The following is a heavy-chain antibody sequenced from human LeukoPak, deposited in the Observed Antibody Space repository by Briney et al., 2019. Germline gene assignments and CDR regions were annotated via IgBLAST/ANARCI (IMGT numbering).Heavy chain of an antibody. CDR2: IYYSGST. CDR3: AGRGIAVADYPY. V-gene: IGHV4-59*08. CDR1: GGSISSYY. J-gene: IGHJ4*02. D-gene: IGHD6-19*01. Sequence: SETLSLTCTVSGGSISSYYWSWIRQPPGKGLEWIGYIYYSGSTNYNPSLKSRVTISVDTSKNQFSLKLSSVTAADTAVYYSAGRGIAVADYPYWGQGTLVTVSS.